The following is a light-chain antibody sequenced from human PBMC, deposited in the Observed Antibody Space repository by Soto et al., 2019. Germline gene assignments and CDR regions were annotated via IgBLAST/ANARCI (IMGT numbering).Light chain of an antibody. CDR2: DAS. V-gene: IGKV3-11*01. Sequence: EIVLTQSPATLSLSPGERATLSCRASQSVSSYLAWYQQKPGQDPRLLIYDASNRANGIPARFSVSGSGTDFTLTISSLEPEDFAVYYCQQRRTVGPGPKVDIK. CDR3: QQRRT. CDR1: QSVSSY. J-gene: IGKJ3*01.